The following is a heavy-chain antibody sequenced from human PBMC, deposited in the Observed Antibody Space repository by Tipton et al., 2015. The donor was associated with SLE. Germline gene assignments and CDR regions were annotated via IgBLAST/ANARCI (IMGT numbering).Heavy chain of an antibody. J-gene: IGHJ4*02. CDR3: ARYTGTVTPPDY. D-gene: IGHD4-17*01. CDR1: GYAFNMYD. Sequence: QLVQSGPEVKKPGASVKVSCEASGYAFNMYDINWVRQATGQGLEWMGWMNPYSGNSGFAQEFQGRVTMTSYSLTSTAYMELTNLTSAESAVYYCARYTGTVTPPDYWGQGTLVTVSS. V-gene: IGHV1-8*01. CDR2: MNPYSGNS.